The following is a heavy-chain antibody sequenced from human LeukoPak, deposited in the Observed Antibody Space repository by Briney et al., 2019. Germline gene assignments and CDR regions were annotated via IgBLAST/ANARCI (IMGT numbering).Heavy chain of an antibody. D-gene: IGHD3-10*01. CDR3: AAASFGGSGSHWGV. CDR2: MNPNSGNT. Sequence: ASVTVSCKASGYTFTSYDINWVRQATGQGLEWMGWMNPNSGNTGYAQKFQGRVTITRNTSISTAYMELSSLRSEDTAVYYCAAASFGGSGSHWGVWGQGTAVTVSS. J-gene: IGHJ6*02. CDR1: GYTFTSYD. V-gene: IGHV1-8*01.